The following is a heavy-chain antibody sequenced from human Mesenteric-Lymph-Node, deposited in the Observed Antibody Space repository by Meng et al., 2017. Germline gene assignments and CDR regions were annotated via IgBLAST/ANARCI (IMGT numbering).Heavy chain of an antibody. D-gene: IGHD3-10*01. V-gene: IGHV4-34*02. CDR2: VYHNGVT. Sequence: QVQLKQWGAEVLKPSETLSLTCAVYGGSLSGYYWSWIRQPPGKGLEWMGEVYHNGVTKYSPSLRSRVVISIDTSKNQISLNLRSVSAADTAMYYCARGGATPMIIKYWGPGTLVTVSS. CDR3: ARGGATPMIIKY. J-gene: IGHJ4*02. CDR1: GGSLSGYY.